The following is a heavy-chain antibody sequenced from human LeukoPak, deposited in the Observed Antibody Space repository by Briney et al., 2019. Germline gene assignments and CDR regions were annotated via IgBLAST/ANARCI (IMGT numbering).Heavy chain of an antibody. V-gene: IGHV4-4*07. Sequence: SGTLSLTCTVSGGSISSYYWSWIRQPAGKGLEWIGRIYTSGSTNYNPSLKSRVTISVDTSKNQFSLKLSSVTAADTAVYYCAREGGYSYGDAPLHFDYWGQGTLVTVSS. D-gene: IGHD5-18*01. CDR3: AREGGYSYGDAPLHFDY. CDR2: IYTSGST. CDR1: GGSISSYY. J-gene: IGHJ4*02.